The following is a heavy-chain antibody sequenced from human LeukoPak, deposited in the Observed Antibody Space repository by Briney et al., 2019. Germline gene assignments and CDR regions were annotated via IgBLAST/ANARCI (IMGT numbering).Heavy chain of an antibody. V-gene: IGHV1-2*02. CDR2: INPNSGGT. D-gene: IGHD6-6*01. CDR3: ARDTVEYSSSFDY. Sequence: GASVKVSCKASGYTFTGYYMHWVRQAPGQGLEWMGWINPNSGGTNYAQKFQGRVTMTRDTSISTAYMELSRLRSDDTAVYYCARDTVEYSSSFDYWGQGTLVTVSS. CDR1: GYTFTGYY. J-gene: IGHJ4*02.